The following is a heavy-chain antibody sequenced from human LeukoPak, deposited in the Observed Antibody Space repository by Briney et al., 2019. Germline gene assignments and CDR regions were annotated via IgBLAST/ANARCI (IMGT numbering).Heavy chain of an antibody. CDR3: ARVRDGDYGYIGFDP. CDR1: GGSFSSGGYY. D-gene: IGHD4-17*01. Sequence: PSQTLSLTCTVSGGSFSSGGYYWSWIRQHPGKGLEWIGYIYYSGRTYYNPSFKSRVTISVDTSKNQFSLKLSSVTAADTAVYHCARVRDGDYGYIGFDPWGQGTLVTVSS. V-gene: IGHV4-31*03. J-gene: IGHJ5*02. CDR2: IYYSGRT.